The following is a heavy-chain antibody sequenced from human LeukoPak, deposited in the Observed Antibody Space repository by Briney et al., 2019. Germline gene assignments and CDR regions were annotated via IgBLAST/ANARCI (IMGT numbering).Heavy chain of an antibody. CDR2: IYPGDSGT. CDR1: GYSFTSYW. J-gene: IGHJ6*03. CDR3: ARHGYSSGWYPREYYYYYMDV. Sequence: GESLKISCYSSGYSFTSYWLGWVRQMAGKELEWRGTIYPGDSGTRYSPSLQGQVTISADKSISTAYLQWSSLKASDTAMYYCARHGYSSGWYPREYYYYYMDVWGKGTTVTVSS. V-gene: IGHV5-51*01. D-gene: IGHD6-19*01.